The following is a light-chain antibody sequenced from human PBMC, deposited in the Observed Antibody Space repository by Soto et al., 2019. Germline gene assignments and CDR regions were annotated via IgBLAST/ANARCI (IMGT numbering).Light chain of an antibody. CDR3: QQYHNWPPQYT. CDR1: QTVASN. V-gene: IGKV3-15*01. CDR2: GAS. J-gene: IGKJ2*01. Sequence: EIVMTQSPASLSVSPGDGASLSCRASQTVASNVAWYQQKPGQGPRLLIHGASTRAAGVPARFSGSGSETDFTLTINSLQSEDFAVYYCQQYHNWPPQYTFGQGTKLQIK.